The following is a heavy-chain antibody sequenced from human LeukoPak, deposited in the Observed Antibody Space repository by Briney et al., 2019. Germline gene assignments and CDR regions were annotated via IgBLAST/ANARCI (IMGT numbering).Heavy chain of an antibody. J-gene: IGHJ4*02. D-gene: IGHD6-19*01. Sequence: SETLSLTCTVSGGPISSSSYYWGWIRQPPGKGLEWIGSIYYSGSTYYNPSLKSRVTISVDTSKNQFSLKLSSVTAADTAVYYCARHIGGWLYYFDYWGQGTLVTVSS. CDR2: IYYSGST. CDR3: ARHIGGWLYYFDY. V-gene: IGHV4-39*01. CDR1: GGPISSSSYY.